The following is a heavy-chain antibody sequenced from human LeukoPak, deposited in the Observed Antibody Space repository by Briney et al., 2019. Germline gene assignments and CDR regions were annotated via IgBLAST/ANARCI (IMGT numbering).Heavy chain of an antibody. D-gene: IGHD3-3*01. J-gene: IGHJ6*02. V-gene: IGHV4-39*07. Sequence: SETLSLTCTVSGDSISSGGYYWGWIRQPPGKGLEWIGTIYYTGTTHYNPSLKSRVTLSVDTSKNQFSLKLNSVTAADTAVCHCARDERRTYDFWSGSYQREYYSSGMDVWGQGTTVTVSS. CDR3: ARDERRTYDFWSGSYQREYYSSGMDV. CDR2: IYYTGTT. CDR1: GDSISSGGYY.